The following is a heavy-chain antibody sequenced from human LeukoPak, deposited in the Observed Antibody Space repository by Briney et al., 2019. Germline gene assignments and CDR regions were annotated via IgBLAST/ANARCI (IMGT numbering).Heavy chain of an antibody. CDR2: ISGSGGST. J-gene: IGHJ4*02. D-gene: IGHD3-3*01. Sequence: GGSLRLSCAASGFTFDDYGMSWVRQAPGKGLEWVSAISGSGGSTYYADSVKGRFTISRDNSKNTLYLQMNSLRAEDTAVYYCAKSARLRFLEWLLYPFDYWGQGTLVTVSS. CDR1: GFTFDDYG. V-gene: IGHV3-23*01. CDR3: AKSARLRFLEWLLYPFDY.